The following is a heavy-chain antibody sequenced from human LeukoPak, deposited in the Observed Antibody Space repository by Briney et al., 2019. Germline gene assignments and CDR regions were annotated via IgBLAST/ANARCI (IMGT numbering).Heavy chain of an antibody. CDR2: IKQDGSEK. CDR3: VRGIKISSWYGDYFDY. Sequence: GGSLRLSCAASGFTFSSYWMSWVRQAPGKGLEWVANIKQDGSEKYYMDSVKGRFTVSRDNAKNSLYLQMNSLRAEDTAVYYCVRGIKISSWYGDYFDYWGQGTLVTVSS. V-gene: IGHV3-7*01. J-gene: IGHJ4*02. CDR1: GFTFSSYW. D-gene: IGHD6-13*01.